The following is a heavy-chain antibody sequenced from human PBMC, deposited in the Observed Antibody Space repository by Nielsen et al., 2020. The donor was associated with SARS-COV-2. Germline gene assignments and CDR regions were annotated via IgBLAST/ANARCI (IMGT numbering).Heavy chain of an antibody. V-gene: IGHV3-7*03. CDR3: ARRNGMDV. CDR1: GFTFSNYW. J-gene: IGHJ6*02. Sequence: GESLKISCAASGFTFSNYWMTWVRQAPEKGLEWVANIKEDGSEKYYVDSVKGRFTISRDNAKNSLYLQMNSLRAEDTAVYFCARRNGMDVWGQGTTVTVSS. CDR2: IKEDGSEK.